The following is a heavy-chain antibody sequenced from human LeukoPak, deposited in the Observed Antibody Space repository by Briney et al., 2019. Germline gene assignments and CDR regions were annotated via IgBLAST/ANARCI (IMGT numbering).Heavy chain of an antibody. J-gene: IGHJ6*03. D-gene: IGHD1-26*01. CDR1: GFTYSTYA. CDR3: AKPRSGRGFYYYMDV. V-gene: IGHV3-23*01. Sequence: GGSLRLSCATSGFTYSTYAMSWARQAPGKGLEWVSSISGSGESSDYADSAKGRFTISRDNSNNMLYLHMNSPRAEDTAVYYCAKPRSGRGFYYYMDVWGKGTMVAVSS. CDR2: ISGSGESS.